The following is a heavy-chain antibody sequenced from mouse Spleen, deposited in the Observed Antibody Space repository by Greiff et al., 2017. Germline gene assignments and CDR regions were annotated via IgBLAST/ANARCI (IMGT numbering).Heavy chain of an antibody. J-gene: IGHJ2*01. CDR1: GFTFSSFG. V-gene: IGHV5-17*02. Sequence: EVKLVESGGGLVQPGGSRKLSCAASGFTFSSFGMHWVRQAPEKGLEWVGYISSGSSTIYYADTVKGRFTISRDNPKNTLFLQMTSLRSEDTAMYYCARSPYGNSYFDYWGQGTTLTVSS. CDR3: ARSPYGNSYFDY. CDR2: ISSGSSTI. D-gene: IGHD2-1*01.